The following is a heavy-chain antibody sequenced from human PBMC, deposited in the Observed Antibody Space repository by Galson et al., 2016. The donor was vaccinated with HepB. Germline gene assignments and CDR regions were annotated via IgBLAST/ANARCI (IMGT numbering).Heavy chain of an antibody. V-gene: IGHV6-1*01. D-gene: IGHD3-10*01. CDR1: GDNVYNNAAA. CDR3: ARAVMLGRGMDV. CDR2: TFYRSTWEN. J-gene: IGHJ6*02. Sequence: CAISGDNVYNNAAAWVWIRQSPSRGVEWLGRTFYRSTWENHYAGSVKNRITISPDTSRNQFSLHLNSVTPEDTAVYYCARAVMLGRGMDVWGQGTTVTVSS.